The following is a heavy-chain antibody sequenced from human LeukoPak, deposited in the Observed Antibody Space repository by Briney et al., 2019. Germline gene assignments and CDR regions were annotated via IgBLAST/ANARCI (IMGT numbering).Heavy chain of an antibody. CDR1: GFTFSSSA. CDR2: ISGSGGST. D-gene: IGHD4-11*01. J-gene: IGHJ4*02. CDR3: TGHHQAYSRTY. V-gene: IGHV3-23*01. Sequence: GGSLRLSCAASGFTFSSSAMSWVRQAPGKGLEWVSSISGSGGSTYYADSVKGRFTISRDNAKNSLYLQMNSLRAEDTAVYYCTGHHQAYSRTYWGQGTLVTVSS.